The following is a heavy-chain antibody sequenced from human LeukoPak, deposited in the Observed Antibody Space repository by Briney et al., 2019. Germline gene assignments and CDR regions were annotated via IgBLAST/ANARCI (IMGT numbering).Heavy chain of an antibody. CDR1: GGSISSYY. Sequence: PSETLSLTCTVSGGSISSYYWSWIRQPPGKGLEWIGYIYYSGNTNYNPSLKSRVTISVDTSKNQFSLKLSSVTAADTAVYYCAREKPDYGDGILDWGQGTLVTVSS. CDR2: IYYSGNT. V-gene: IGHV4-59*01. J-gene: IGHJ4*02. D-gene: IGHD4-17*01. CDR3: AREKPDYGDGILD.